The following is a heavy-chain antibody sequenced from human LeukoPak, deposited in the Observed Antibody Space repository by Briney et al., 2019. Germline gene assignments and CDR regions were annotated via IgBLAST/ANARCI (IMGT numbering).Heavy chain of an antibody. CDR2: INAGNGNT. Sequence: ASVKVCCKASGYTFTSYVMHWVRQAPGQRLEWMGWINAGNGNTKYSQKFQGRVTITRDTSASTAYMELSSLRSEDTAVYYCARLEYSSGWYYFDYWGQGTLVTASS. CDR1: GYTFTSYV. J-gene: IGHJ4*02. D-gene: IGHD6-19*01. CDR3: ARLEYSSGWYYFDY. V-gene: IGHV1-3*01.